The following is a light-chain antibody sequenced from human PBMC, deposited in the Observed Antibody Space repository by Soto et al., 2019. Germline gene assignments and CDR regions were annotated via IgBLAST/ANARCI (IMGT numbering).Light chain of an antibody. V-gene: IGKV1-39*01. CDR3: QQSYSSPRT. CDR2: AAS. CDR1: QSIISY. Sequence: DIQMTQSPPSLSASVGDRVTITCQSSQSIISYLNWYQQKAGKAPQLLIYAASSLQSGVPARFSGSGSGTDFILSISSLQPEDSAIYYCQQSYSSPRTFGQGTKLEI. J-gene: IGKJ2*01.